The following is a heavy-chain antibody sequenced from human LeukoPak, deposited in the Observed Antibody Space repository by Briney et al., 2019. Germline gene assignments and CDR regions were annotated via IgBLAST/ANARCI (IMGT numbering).Heavy chain of an antibody. V-gene: IGHV3-21*01. Sequence: GGSLRLSCAVSGFTFSNYNMNWVRQAPGKGLEWVSSTSTSGGNNYADSVKGRFTISRDNAKNSLYLQMNTLRAGDTAVYYCASRLYAVIMDVWGQGTTVTVSS. CDR3: ASRLYAVIMDV. J-gene: IGHJ6*02. CDR1: GFTFSNYN. D-gene: IGHD2-2*02. CDR2: TSTSGGN.